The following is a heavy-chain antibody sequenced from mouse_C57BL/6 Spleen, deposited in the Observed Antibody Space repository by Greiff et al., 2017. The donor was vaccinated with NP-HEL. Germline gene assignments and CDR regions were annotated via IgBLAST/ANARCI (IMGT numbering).Heavy chain of an antibody. D-gene: IGHD2-4*01. V-gene: IGHV1-81*01. J-gene: IGHJ2*01. CDR3: ARLGLGDYDVYYFDY. CDR1: GYTFTSYG. CDR2: IYPRSGNT. Sequence: QVQLQQSGAELARPGASVKLSCKASGYTFTSYGISWVKQRTGQGLEWIGEIYPRSGNTYYNEKFKGKATLTADKSSSTAYMELRSLTSEDSAVYFCARLGLGDYDVYYFDYWGQSTTLTVSS.